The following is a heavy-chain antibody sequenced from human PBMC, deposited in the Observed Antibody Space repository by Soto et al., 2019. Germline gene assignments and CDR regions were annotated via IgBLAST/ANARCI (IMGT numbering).Heavy chain of an antibody. CDR1: GGSVSSGSYY. V-gene: IGHV4-61*01. CDR3: AREWGFSMYGDGRAFDI. Sequence: SETLSLTCTVSGGSVSSGSYYWSWIRQPPGKGLEWIGYIYYSGSTNYNPSLKSRVTISVDTSKNQFSLKLSSVTAADTAVYYCAREWGFSMYGDGRAFDIWGQGTMVTVSS. CDR2: IYYSGST. J-gene: IGHJ3*02. D-gene: IGHD3-10*02.